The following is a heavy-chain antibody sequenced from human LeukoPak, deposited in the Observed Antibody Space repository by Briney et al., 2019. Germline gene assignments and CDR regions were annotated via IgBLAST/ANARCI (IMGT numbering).Heavy chain of an antibody. CDR3: ARLRYYYGSGSSPYYFDY. J-gene: IGHJ4*02. CDR1: GGSISSSSYY. D-gene: IGHD3-10*01. V-gene: IGHV4-39*01. Sequence: SETLSLTCTVSGGSISSSSYYWGWIRQPPGKGLEWIGRIYYSGSTYYNPSLKSRVTISVDTSKNQFSLKLSSVNAADTAVYYCARLRYYYGSGSSPYYFDYWGQGTLVTVSS. CDR2: IYYSGST.